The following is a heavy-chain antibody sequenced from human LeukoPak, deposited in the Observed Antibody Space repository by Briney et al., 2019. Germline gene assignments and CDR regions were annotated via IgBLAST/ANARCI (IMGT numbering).Heavy chain of an antibody. V-gene: IGHV3-48*01. CDR2: ISSSSSTI. J-gene: IGHJ4*02. D-gene: IGHD3-22*01. CDR1: GFTFSSHS. CDR3: ARSLPSASYYYDSSGYYFDY. Sequence: PGGSLRLSCAASGFTFSSHSMNWVRQAPGKGLEWVSYISSSSSTIYYADSVKGRFTISRDNAKNSLYLQMNSLRAEDTAVYYCARSLPSASYYYDSSGYYFDYWGQGTLVTVSS.